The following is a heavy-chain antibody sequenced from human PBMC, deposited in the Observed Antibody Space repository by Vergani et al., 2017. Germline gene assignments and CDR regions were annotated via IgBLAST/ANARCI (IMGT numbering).Heavy chain of an antibody. V-gene: IGHV3-23*01. CDR2: ISSSGGST. J-gene: IGHJ6*02. CDR1: GFTFNHYA. Sequence: EVQLLESGGDLVQPGGSLRLSCAASGFTFNHYAMNWVRQAPGKGLERVSGISSSGGSTYYAGSVKGRFTISRYSSKTTLYLQMNSLSAGDTAVYYCAKANPRNSGYDYLYYYHAMDVWGQGTTVTVSS. D-gene: IGHD5-12*01. CDR3: AKANPRNSGYDYLYYYHAMDV.